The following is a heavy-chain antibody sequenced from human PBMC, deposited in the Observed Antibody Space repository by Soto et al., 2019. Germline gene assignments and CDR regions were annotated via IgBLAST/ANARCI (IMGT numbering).Heavy chain of an antibody. D-gene: IGHD3-22*01. J-gene: IGHJ5*02. V-gene: IGHV1-69*13. CDR2: IVPVFGTP. CDR1: GGVFSNYA. Sequence: SVKVSCKASGGVFSNYALTWVRQAPGQGLEWVGGIVPVFGTPNYAPKFQGRVTVTADESTRTGYMELTSLTSEDTAIYYCARGSNYLSTGYYFDNWGQGTLVTVYS. CDR3: ARGSNYLSTGYYFDN.